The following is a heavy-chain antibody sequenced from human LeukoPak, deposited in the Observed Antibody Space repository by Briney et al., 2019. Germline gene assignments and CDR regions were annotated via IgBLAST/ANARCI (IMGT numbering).Heavy chain of an antibody. Sequence: SETLSLTCTLSGGSISSYYWSWIRQPPGKGLEWIGCVYYSGSTNYNPSLKSRVTISVDTSKNQFSLKLSSVTAADTAVYYCARGRGDSSSPFDYWGQGTLVTVSS. V-gene: IGHV4-59*01. CDR2: VYYSGST. CDR3: ARGRGDSSSPFDY. D-gene: IGHD6-13*01. CDR1: GGSISSYY. J-gene: IGHJ4*02.